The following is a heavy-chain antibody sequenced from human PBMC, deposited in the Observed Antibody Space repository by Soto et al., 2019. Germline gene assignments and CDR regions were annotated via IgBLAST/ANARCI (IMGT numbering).Heavy chain of an antibody. V-gene: IGHV3-11*06. CDR1: GFTFSDYY. Sequence: QVQLVESGGGLVKPGGSLRLSCAASGFTFSDYYMSWIRQAPGKGLEWVSYISSSSSYTNYADSVKGRFTISRDNAKNSVYLQMNSLRAEDTAVYYCAREESGYYDFWSGYQRSWFDPWGQGTLVTVSS. CDR2: ISSSSSYT. D-gene: IGHD3-3*01. CDR3: AREESGYYDFWSGYQRSWFDP. J-gene: IGHJ5*02.